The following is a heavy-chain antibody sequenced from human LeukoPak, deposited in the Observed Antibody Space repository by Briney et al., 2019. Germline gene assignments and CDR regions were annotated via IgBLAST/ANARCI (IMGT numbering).Heavy chain of an antibody. V-gene: IGHV4-39*01. CDR1: GGSISSSSYH. J-gene: IGHJ4*02. CDR2: MYYSGST. D-gene: IGHD2-15*01. CDR3: ARLYGSTLYFDY. Sequence: SETLSLTCTVSGGSISSSSYHWGWIHQPPGKGPEWIGNMYYSGSTYYNPSLKSRVTLSVDTSKNQFSLKMSSVSAADTALYYCARLYGSTLYFDYWGQGTLVTVSS.